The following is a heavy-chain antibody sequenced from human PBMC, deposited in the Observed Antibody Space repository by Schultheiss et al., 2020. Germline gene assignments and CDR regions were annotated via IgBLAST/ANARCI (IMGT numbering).Heavy chain of an antibody. D-gene: IGHD2-2*01. V-gene: IGHV4-59*06. CDR1: GGSISSYY. J-gene: IGHJ4*02. CDR3: ARTVVVPAADLNLFDY. CDR2: IYYSGSA. Sequence: SETLSLTCTVSGGSISSYYWSWIRQHPGKGLEWIGYIYYSGSAYYNPSLKSRVSISVDTSKNQFSLNLSSVTAADTAVYYCARTVVVPAADLNLFDYWGQGTLVTVSS.